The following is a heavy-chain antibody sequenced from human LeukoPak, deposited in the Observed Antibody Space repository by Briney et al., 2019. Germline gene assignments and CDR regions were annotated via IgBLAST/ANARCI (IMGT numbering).Heavy chain of an antibody. CDR1: GFTFSSYS. D-gene: IGHD3-22*01. CDR3: AKPREFGSGYYFDY. V-gene: IGHV3-30*02. CDR2: IRYDGSNK. J-gene: IGHJ4*02. Sequence: GGSLRLSCAASGFTFSSYSMNWVRQAPGKGLEWVAFIRYDGSNKYYADSVKGRFTISRDNSKNTLYLQMNSLRAEDTAVYYCAKPREFGSGYYFDYWGQGTLVTVSS.